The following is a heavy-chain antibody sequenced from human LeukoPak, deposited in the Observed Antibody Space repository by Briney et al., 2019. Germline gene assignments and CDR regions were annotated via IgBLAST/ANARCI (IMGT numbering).Heavy chain of an antibody. D-gene: IGHD3-22*01. CDR1: GFTFNSYW. CDR3: ARAVRTDYYDSSGLNWFDP. Sequence: GGSLRLSCAASGFTFNSYWMNWVRQAPGKGLEWVANIKRDGSEKYYVDSVKGRFTISRDNAKNPLDLQMNSLRVEDTAVYYCARAVRTDYYDSSGLNWFDPWGQGTLVTVSS. J-gene: IGHJ5*02. V-gene: IGHV3-7*03. CDR2: IKRDGSEK.